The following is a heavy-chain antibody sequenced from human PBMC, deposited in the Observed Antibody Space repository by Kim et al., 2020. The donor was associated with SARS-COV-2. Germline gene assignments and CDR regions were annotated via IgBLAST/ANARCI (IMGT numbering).Heavy chain of an antibody. V-gene: IGHV1-69*13. CDR1: GGTFSSYA. CDR2: IIPIFGTA. J-gene: IGHJ6*02. D-gene: IGHD6-13*01. CDR3: ARDSPAAGTWGSYYYGMDV. Sequence: SVKVSCKASGGTFSSYAISWVRQAPGQGLEWMGGIIPIFGTANYAQKFQGRVTITADESTSTAYMELSSLRSEDTAVYYCARDSPAAGTWGSYYYGMDVWGQGTTVTVSS.